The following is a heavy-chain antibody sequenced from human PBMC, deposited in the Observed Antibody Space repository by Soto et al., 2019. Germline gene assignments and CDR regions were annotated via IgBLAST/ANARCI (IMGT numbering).Heavy chain of an antibody. V-gene: IGHV3-21*01. Sequence: EVQLVESGGGLVKPGGSLRLSCAASGFTFSSYSMNWVRQAPGKGLEWVSSISSSSSYIYYADSVKGRFTISRDNAKNSLYLQMNSLRAEDTAVYYCARVISSGWPDGDNWFDPWGQGTLVTVSS. J-gene: IGHJ5*02. CDR2: ISSSSSYI. CDR3: ARVISSGWPDGDNWFDP. D-gene: IGHD6-19*01. CDR1: GFTFSSYS.